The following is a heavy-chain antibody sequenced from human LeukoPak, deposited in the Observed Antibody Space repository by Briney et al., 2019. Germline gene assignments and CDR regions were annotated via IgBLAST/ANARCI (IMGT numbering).Heavy chain of an antibody. CDR2: IYYSGST. Sequence: SETLSLTCTVSGGSISSSSYYWGWIRQPPGKGLEWIGSIYYSGSTYYNPSLKSRVTISVDTSKNQFSLKLSSVTAADTAVYYCARHSFGYCSSTSCYMPDYWGQGTLVTVPS. D-gene: IGHD2-2*03. J-gene: IGHJ4*02. V-gene: IGHV4-39*01. CDR1: GGSISSSSYY. CDR3: ARHSFGYCSSTSCYMPDY.